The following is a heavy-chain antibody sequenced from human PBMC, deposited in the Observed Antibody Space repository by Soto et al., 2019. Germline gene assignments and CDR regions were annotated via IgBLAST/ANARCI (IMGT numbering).Heavy chain of an antibody. CDR1: GYTFTSYD. CDR2: MNPNSGNI. J-gene: IGHJ4*02. Sequence: QVQLVQSGAEVKKPGASVKVSCKASGYTFTSYDINWVRQATGQGLEWMGWMNPNSGNIGYAQKFQGRVTMTRSNSVSTAYMELTSLRSDDTAVYYCARGHNYYDSSGYYGDWGQGTLVTVSS. D-gene: IGHD3-22*01. CDR3: ARGHNYYDSSGYYGD. V-gene: IGHV1-8*01.